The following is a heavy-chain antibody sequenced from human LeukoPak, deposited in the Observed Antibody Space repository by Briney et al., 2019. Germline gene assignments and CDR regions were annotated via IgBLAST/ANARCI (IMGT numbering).Heavy chain of an antibody. Sequence: GGSLRLSCAASGFTFSSYGMHWVRQAPGKGLEWVSSISSSSSYINYADSVRGRFTISRDNAKNSLYLQMNSLRAEDTAVYYCARGVSGYSGYDGLHYWGQGTLVTVSS. CDR1: GFTFSSYG. V-gene: IGHV3-21*04. J-gene: IGHJ4*02. CDR3: ARGVSGYSGYDGLHY. CDR2: ISSSSSYI. D-gene: IGHD5-12*01.